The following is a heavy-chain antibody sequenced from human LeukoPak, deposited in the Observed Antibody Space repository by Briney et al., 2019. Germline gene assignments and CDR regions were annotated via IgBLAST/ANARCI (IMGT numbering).Heavy chain of an antibody. Sequence: GGSLRLSCAASGFIFSNYEMNWVRQAPGKGLEWVSYISSSGSTIYYADSVKGRFTISRDNAKNSLYLQMNSLRAEDTAVYYCARDYDSSGFDYWGQGTLVTVSS. J-gene: IGHJ4*02. V-gene: IGHV3-48*03. D-gene: IGHD3-22*01. CDR3: ARDYDSSGFDY. CDR1: GFIFSNYE. CDR2: ISSSGSTI.